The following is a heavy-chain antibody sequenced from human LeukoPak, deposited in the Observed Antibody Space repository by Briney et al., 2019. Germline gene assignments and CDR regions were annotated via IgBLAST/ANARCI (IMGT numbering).Heavy chain of an antibody. CDR3: AREPRSVSSRDRNFDY. V-gene: IGHV3-21*01. J-gene: IGHJ4*02. CDR1: GFTFSSYS. Sequence: PGGSLRLSCAASGFTFSSYSMNWVRQAPGKGLEWVSSISSSSSYIYYADSVKGRFTISRDNAKNSLYLQMNSLRAEDTAVYYCAREPRSVSSRDRNFDYWGQGTLVTVSS. CDR2: ISSSSSYI. D-gene: IGHD1-14*01.